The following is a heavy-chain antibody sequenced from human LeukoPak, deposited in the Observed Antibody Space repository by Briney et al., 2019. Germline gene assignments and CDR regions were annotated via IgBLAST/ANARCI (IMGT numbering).Heavy chain of an antibody. CDR1: TYTFTRYG. CDR3: ARSGRGTYYYFDL. CDR2: ISGYNGNT. Sequence: ASVKVSCKASTYTFTRYGISWVRQAPGQGLEWMGWISGYNGNTNYAQKFLGKVSMTADTATSTAYMELRSLTSDDTAMYYCARSGRGTYYYFDLWGQGTLVTVSS. D-gene: IGHD5-12*01. V-gene: IGHV1-18*01. J-gene: IGHJ4*02.